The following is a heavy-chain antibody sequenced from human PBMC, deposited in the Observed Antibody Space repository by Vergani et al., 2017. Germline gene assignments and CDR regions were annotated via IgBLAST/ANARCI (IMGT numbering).Heavy chain of an antibody. CDR1: GGSISSGGYY. V-gene: IGHV4-31*03. J-gene: IGHJ6*03. Sequence: QVQLQESGPGLVKPSQTLSLTCTVSGGSISSGGYYWSWIRQHPGKGLEWSGYIYYSGSTHYNRSLKSRVTISVDRAKNQFSLKLRPVTAADRAVYCWARDMQRWPRDYDMDVGGKGTTVTSSS. CDR3: ARDMQRWPRDYDMDV. D-gene: IGHD5-24*01. CDR2: IYYSGST.